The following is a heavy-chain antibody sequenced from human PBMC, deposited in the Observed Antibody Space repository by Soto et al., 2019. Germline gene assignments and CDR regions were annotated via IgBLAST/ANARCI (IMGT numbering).Heavy chain of an antibody. CDR2: VHYSWGS. CDR3: ARQGFGALHGLVAV. CDR1: GGSISSYH. Sequence: SETLSLTCTVSGGSISSYHWSWIRQTPGKGLEWIGYVHYSWGSNYNPSLKSRVAISLDTSKSQFSLKLTSVTATDTAVYYCARQGFGALHGLVAVWGQGTTVTV. J-gene: IGHJ6*02. V-gene: IGHV4-59*08. D-gene: IGHD3-10*01.